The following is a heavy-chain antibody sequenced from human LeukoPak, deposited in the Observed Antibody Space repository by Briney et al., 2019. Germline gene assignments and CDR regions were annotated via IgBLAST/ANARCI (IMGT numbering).Heavy chain of an antibody. V-gene: IGHV3-7*01. CDR3: ARGGIVGATTWFDP. Sequence: GGSLRLSCAASGFTFSSYWMSWVRQAPGKGLEWVANIKQDGSEKYYMDSVKGRFTISRDNAKNSLYLQMNSLRAEDTAVYYCARGGIVGATTWFDPWGQGTLVTVSS. D-gene: IGHD1-26*01. J-gene: IGHJ5*02. CDR1: GFTFSSYW. CDR2: IKQDGSEK.